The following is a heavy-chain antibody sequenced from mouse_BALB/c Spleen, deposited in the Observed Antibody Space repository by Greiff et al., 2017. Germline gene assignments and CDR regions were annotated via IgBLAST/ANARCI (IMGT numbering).Heavy chain of an antibody. V-gene: IGHV3-2*02. D-gene: IGHD2-4*01. CDR2: ISYSGST. Sequence: VQLKQSGPGLVKPSQSLSLTCTVTGYSITSDYAWNWIRQFPGNKLEWMGYISYSGSTSYNPSLKSRISITRDTSKNQFFLQLNSVTTEDTATYYCARSEITTGFGYYAMDYWGQGTSVTVSS. CDR3: ARSEITTGFGYYAMDY. CDR1: GYSITSDYA. J-gene: IGHJ4*01.